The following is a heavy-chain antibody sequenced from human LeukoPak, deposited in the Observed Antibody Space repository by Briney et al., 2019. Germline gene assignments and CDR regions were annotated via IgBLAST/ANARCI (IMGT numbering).Heavy chain of an antibody. Sequence: SETLSLTCTVSGGSISSYYWSWIRQPAGKGLEWIGRIYTSGSTNYNPSLKSRVTMSVDTSKNQFSLKLSSVTAADTAVYYCARDLTEKLQRLVGFYYYYYMDVWGKGTTVTVSS. CDR1: GGSISSYY. V-gene: IGHV4-4*07. CDR3: ARDLTEKLQRLVGFYYYYYMDV. D-gene: IGHD6-13*01. CDR2: IYTSGST. J-gene: IGHJ6*03.